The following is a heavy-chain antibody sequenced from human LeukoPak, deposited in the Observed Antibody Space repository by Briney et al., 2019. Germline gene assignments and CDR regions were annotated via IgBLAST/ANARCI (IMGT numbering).Heavy chain of an antibody. CDR1: GFTFSSYE. D-gene: IGHD3-10*01. Sequence: GGSLRLSCAASGFTFSSYEMNWVRQAPGKGLEWISYISGSSSTIYYADSVRGRFTISRDNAKNSLYLQMNSLRAEDTAVYYCAGEGYFGSGLYYYYYMDVWGKGTTVTVSS. CDR3: AGEGYFGSGLYYYYYMDV. J-gene: IGHJ6*03. CDR2: ISGSSSTI. V-gene: IGHV3-48*01.